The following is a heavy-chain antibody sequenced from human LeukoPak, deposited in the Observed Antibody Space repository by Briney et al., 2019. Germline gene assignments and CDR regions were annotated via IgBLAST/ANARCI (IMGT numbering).Heavy chain of an antibody. Sequence: SETLSLTCTVSGGSISSYYWSWIRQPPGKGLEWIGYISYSGSTKYNPSLKSRVTISVDTSKNQFSLKLSSVTAADTAVYYCARDLTGNSGYYYYFDYWGQGTLVTVSS. CDR3: ARDLTGNSGYYYYFDY. CDR1: GGSISSYY. J-gene: IGHJ4*02. CDR2: ISYSGST. D-gene: IGHD5-12*01. V-gene: IGHV4-59*01.